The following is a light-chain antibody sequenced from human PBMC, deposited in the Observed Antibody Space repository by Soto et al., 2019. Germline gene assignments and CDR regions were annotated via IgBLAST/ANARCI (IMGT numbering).Light chain of an antibody. CDR3: QQYNSFWT. J-gene: IGKJ1*01. V-gene: IGKV1-5*01. CDR2: DAS. Sequence: DIQMTQSPSTLSASVGDRVTITFRASQSISSWLAWYQQKPGKAPRLLIYDASYLERGVPSRFSGSGSGTEFTLTISDLQPDDLATYYCQQYNSFWTFGQGTMVEI. CDR1: QSISSW.